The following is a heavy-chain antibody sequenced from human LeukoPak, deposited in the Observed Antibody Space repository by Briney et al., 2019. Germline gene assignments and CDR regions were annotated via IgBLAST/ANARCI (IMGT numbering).Heavy chain of an antibody. CDR3: AKDWGYTTMVSYYFDY. Sequence: GGSLRLSCAASGFTFSGYGMHWVRQAPDKGLEWVAVIWYDGNNKYYADSVKGRFTISRDNSKNTLYLQMNSLRAEDTAVYYCAKDWGYTTMVSYYFDYWGQGALVTVSS. CDR1: GFTFSGYG. CDR2: IWYDGNNK. V-gene: IGHV3-33*06. J-gene: IGHJ4*02. D-gene: IGHD5-18*01.